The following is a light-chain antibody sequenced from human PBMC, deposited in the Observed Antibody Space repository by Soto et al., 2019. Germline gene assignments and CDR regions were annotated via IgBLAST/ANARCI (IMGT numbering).Light chain of an antibody. CDR3: QQYHHWPVT. V-gene: IGKV3-15*01. CDR2: AAS. CDR1: QSVTRN. J-gene: IGKJ4*01. Sequence: EIVMTQSPATLSVSPGERVTLSCRASQSVTRNLAWYQHTPGQSPRLLISAASSGATGLPSRFSGSGSGTDFTLTISSLQSEDAAVYYCQQYHHWPVTFGGGTMVEIK.